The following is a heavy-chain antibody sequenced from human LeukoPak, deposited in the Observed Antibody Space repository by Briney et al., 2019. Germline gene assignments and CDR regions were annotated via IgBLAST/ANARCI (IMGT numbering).Heavy chain of an antibody. CDR3: ANLGVPAARGMDV. V-gene: IGHV4-34*01. CDR2: INHSGST. Sequence: SETLSLTCAVYGGSFSGYYWSWIRQPPGKGLEWIGEINHSGSTNYNPSLKSRVTISVDTSKNQFSLKLSSVTAADTAVYYCANLGVPAARGMDVWGQGTTVTVSS. CDR1: GGSFSGYY. D-gene: IGHD2-2*01. J-gene: IGHJ6*02.